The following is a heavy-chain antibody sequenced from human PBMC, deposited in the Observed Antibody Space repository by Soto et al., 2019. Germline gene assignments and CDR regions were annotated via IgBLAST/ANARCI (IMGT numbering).Heavy chain of an antibody. Sequence: ASVKVSCKASGGTFSSYAISWVRQAPGQGLEWMGGIIPIFGTANYAQKFQGRVTITADESTSTAYMELSSLRSEDTAVYYCARFRLVWFGELSYYYGMDVWGQGTTVTVSS. CDR1: GGTFSSYA. CDR3: ARFRLVWFGELSYYYGMDV. D-gene: IGHD3-10*01. J-gene: IGHJ6*02. V-gene: IGHV1-69*13. CDR2: IIPIFGTA.